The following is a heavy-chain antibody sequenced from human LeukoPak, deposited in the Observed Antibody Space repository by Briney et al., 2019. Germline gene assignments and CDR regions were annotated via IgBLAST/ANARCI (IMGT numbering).Heavy chain of an antibody. Sequence: SETLSLTCSVSGYSISSGYYWGWIRQSPGKGLEWIGTIYHSGSTYFNPSLKSRVTISVDTSKNQFSLNLSSVTAADTAVYYCARAARGYDFWSGFQTPNWFDPWGQGTLVSVSS. CDR2: IYHSGST. CDR3: ARAARGYDFWSGFQTPNWFDP. D-gene: IGHD3-3*01. CDR1: GYSISSGYY. V-gene: IGHV4-38-2*02. J-gene: IGHJ5*02.